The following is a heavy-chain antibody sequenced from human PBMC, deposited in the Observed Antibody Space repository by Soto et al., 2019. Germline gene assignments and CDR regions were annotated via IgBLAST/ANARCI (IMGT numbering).Heavy chain of an antibody. CDR3: TRSIGSGGVVGGFDY. D-gene: IGHD3-16*02. J-gene: IGHJ4*02. CDR2: IIPILDKP. CDR1: GGTFKMYA. V-gene: IGHV1-69*01. Sequence: QVQLVQSGVEVREPGSAVKVSCKASGGTFKMYAMHWVQQAPGQGLEWMGGIIPILDKPTYARKFQGRVTITGDDSTSTAYMELTSLRSDDTAVYYCTRSIGSGGVVGGFDYWGQGTLVTVSS.